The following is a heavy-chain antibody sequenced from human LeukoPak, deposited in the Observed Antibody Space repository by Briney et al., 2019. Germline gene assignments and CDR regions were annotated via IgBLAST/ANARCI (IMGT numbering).Heavy chain of an antibody. D-gene: IGHD2-2*01. V-gene: IGHV1-18*01. J-gene: IGHJ5*02. Sequence: ASVKVSCKASGYIFVSYGLTWVRQAPGQGLEWMGWISAYNGNTYSAQKFQGRVTMTTDTSTSTAYMELRSLRSDDTAVYYCARDSIVVVPAATRYNWFDPWGQGTLVTVSS. CDR2: ISAYNGNT. CDR1: GYIFVSYG. CDR3: ARDSIVVVPAATRYNWFDP.